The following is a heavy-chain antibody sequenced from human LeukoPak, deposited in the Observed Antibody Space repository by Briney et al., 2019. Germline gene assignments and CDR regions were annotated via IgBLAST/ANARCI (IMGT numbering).Heavy chain of an antibody. J-gene: IGHJ4*02. Sequence: PGGSLRLSCAASGFTFSSYWMHWVRQAPGKGLVWVSRINSDGSSTSYADSVKGRFTISRDNAKKSLYLQMNSLRAEDTAVYYCARDRRQYCSSTSCIPGDYWGQGTLVTVSS. CDR2: INSDGSST. V-gene: IGHV3-74*01. D-gene: IGHD2-2*01. CDR3: ARDRRQYCSSTSCIPGDY. CDR1: GFTFSSYW.